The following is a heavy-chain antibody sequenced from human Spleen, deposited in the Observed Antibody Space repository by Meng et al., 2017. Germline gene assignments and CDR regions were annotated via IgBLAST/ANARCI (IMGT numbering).Heavy chain of an antibody. J-gene: IGHJ4*02. CDR2: INHGGST. V-gene: IGHV4-34*01. CDR3: TRGKKYYYDSTGYFAY. Sequence: QVQLQQVGAGLLKPSETLSLTCAVYGESLSGYYWSWNRQPPGKGLEWIGEINHGGSTNYNPSLKSRVTISVDTSKNHFSLNLTSVTAADTAVYYCTRGKKYYYDSTGYFAYWGQGTLVTVSS. CDR1: GESLSGYY. D-gene: IGHD3-22*01.